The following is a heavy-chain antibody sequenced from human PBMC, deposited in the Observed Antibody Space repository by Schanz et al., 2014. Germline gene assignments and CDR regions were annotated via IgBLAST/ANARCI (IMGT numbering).Heavy chain of an antibody. J-gene: IGHJ6*02. D-gene: IGHD3-3*01. V-gene: IGHV1-46*01. CDR2: INPSGGST. CDR1: GYTFSDYG. Sequence: QVQLVQSGDEVKKPGASVKVSCKTSGYTFSDYGITWVRQAPGQGLEWMGMINPSGGSTTYAQKFQGRVTMTRDTSTSTVYMELSRLRSDDSAVYYCASDFWSGYSHYYYGLDVWGQGTTVTVS. CDR3: ASDFWSGYSHYYYGLDV.